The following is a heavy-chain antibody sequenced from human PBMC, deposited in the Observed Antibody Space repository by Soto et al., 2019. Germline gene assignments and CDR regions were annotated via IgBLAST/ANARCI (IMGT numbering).Heavy chain of an antibody. CDR1: GGTFSSYA. Sequence: QVQLVQSGAEVKKPGSSVKVSCKASGGTFSSYAISWVRQAPGQGLEWMGGIIPIFGTANYAQKFQGRVTITADESTSTAYMELSSLRSEDTAVYYCASKGSSSSGSFRYYGMDVWGQGTTVTVSS. V-gene: IGHV1-69*01. J-gene: IGHJ6*02. CDR2: IIPIFGTA. D-gene: IGHD6-6*01. CDR3: ASKGSSSSGSFRYYGMDV.